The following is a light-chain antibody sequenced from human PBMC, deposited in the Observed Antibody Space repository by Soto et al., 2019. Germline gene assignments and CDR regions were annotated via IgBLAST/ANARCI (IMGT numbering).Light chain of an antibody. Sequence: ETVMTHSPATLSVSPGERSTLSCRASQSVSGNLAWYQQRPGQAPRLLIYDASTRATGIPTRFSGSGSGTDFTLTISSLQPEDFATYYCQQLNSYPITFGQGTRLEIK. CDR1: QSVSGN. CDR3: QQLNSYPIT. V-gene: IGKV3-15*01. J-gene: IGKJ5*01. CDR2: DAS.